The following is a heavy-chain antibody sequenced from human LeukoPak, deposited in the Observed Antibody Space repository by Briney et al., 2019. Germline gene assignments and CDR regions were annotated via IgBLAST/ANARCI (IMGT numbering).Heavy chain of an antibody. D-gene: IGHD3-22*01. V-gene: IGHV3-21*01. Sequence: PGGSLGLSCAASGFTFSSYSMNWVRQAPGKGLEWVSSISSSSSYIYYADSVKGRFTISRDNAKNSLYLQMNSLRAEDTAVYYCARGEYYYDSSGYPDHFDYWGQGTLDTVSS. CDR3: ARGEYYYDSSGYPDHFDY. J-gene: IGHJ4*02. CDR1: GFTFSSYS. CDR2: ISSSSSYI.